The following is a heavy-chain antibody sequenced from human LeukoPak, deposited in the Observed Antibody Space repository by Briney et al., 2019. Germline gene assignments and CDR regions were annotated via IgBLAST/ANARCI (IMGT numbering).Heavy chain of an antibody. D-gene: IGHD5-12*01. Sequence: GGSLRLSCAASGFTFSSYSMNWVRQAPGKGLEWVAFIRYDGSTKYYADSVKGRFTISRDNAKNSLYLQMNSLRAEDTAVYYCAREHSGYDFPGRDYYYMDVWGKGTTVTVSS. CDR2: IRYDGSTK. CDR3: AREHSGYDFPGRDYYYMDV. J-gene: IGHJ6*03. V-gene: IGHV3-30*02. CDR1: GFTFSSYS.